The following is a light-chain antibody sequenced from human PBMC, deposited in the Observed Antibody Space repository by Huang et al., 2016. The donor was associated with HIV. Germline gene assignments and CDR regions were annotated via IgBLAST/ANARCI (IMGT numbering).Light chain of an antibody. Sequence: DIQMTQSPSSLSASVGDRVTITCRAGQRITSYLNCYHQKPGKAPELLIYGASTLHAGVPSRFSGSGSGTHFTLTITPLQPEDSGIYYCQQSYSLPQTFGQGTKLEI. V-gene: IGKV1-39*01. J-gene: IGKJ2*01. CDR2: GAS. CDR1: QRITSY. CDR3: QQSYSLPQT.